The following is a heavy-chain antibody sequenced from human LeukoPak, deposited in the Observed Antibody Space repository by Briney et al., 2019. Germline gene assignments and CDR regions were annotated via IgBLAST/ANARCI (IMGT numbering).Heavy chain of an antibody. CDR3: ARDGNYRVADDI. CDR1: GFTFSDYG. CDR2: IRYDASNK. J-gene: IGHJ3*02. V-gene: IGHV3-30*02. D-gene: IGHD3-10*01. Sequence: PGGSLRLSCAASGFTFSDYGIHWVRQAPGKGLEWVAFIRYDASNKYYSDSVKGRFTISRDNSKNTLYLQMNSLRPEDTAIYYCARDGNYRVADDIWGQGTTVTVSS.